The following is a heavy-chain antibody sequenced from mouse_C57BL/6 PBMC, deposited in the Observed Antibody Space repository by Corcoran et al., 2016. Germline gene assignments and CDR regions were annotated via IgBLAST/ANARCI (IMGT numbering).Heavy chain of an antibody. CDR1: GYTFTDYY. D-gene: IGHD1-1*01. Sequence: EVQLQQSGPELVKPGASAKISCKASGYTFTDYYMNWVKQSHGKSLEWIGDINPNNGGTSYNQKFKGKATLTVDKSSSTAYMELRSLTSEDSAVYYCARSGYYGSSYGNYFDYWGQGTTLTVSS. V-gene: IGHV1-26*01. CDR3: ARSGYYGSSYGNYFDY. J-gene: IGHJ2*01. CDR2: INPNNGGT.